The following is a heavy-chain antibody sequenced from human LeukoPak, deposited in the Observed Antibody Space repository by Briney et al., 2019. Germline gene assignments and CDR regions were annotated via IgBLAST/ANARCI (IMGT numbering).Heavy chain of an antibody. V-gene: IGHV4-4*07. CDR1: GGSISSYY. CDR3: ARGPASGSNFAWFDP. Sequence: KPSETLSLTCTVSGGSISSYYWSWIRQPAGKGLEWIGRIYTSGSTNYNPSLKSRVTISVDMSKNQFSLELTSVTAADTAVYYCARGPASGSNFAWFDPWGQGTLVTVSS. CDR2: IYTSGST. D-gene: IGHD3-10*01. J-gene: IGHJ5*02.